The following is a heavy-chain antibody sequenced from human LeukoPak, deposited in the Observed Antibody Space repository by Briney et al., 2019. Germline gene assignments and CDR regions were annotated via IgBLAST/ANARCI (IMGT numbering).Heavy chain of an antibody. CDR1: GYTFTDYY. CDR2: VDPEDGET. D-gene: IGHD6-19*01. J-gene: IGHJ4*02. CDR3: AGGYSSGRGGDY. Sequence: ASVKVSCKVSGYTFTDYYMHWVRQAPGKGLEWMGLVDPEDGETIYAEKFQGRVTITADTSTDTAYMELSSLRSEDTAVYYCAGGYSSGRGGDYWGQGTLVTVSS. V-gene: IGHV1-69-2*01.